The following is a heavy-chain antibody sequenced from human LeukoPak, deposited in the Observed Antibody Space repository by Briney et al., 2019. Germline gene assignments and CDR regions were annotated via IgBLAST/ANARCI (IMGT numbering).Heavy chain of an antibody. CDR1: GFTFSSYW. CDR2: IKQDGSEK. V-gene: IGHV3-7*01. J-gene: IGHJ6*02. Sequence: GGSLRLSCAASGFTFSSYWMSWVRQAPGKGLEWVANIKQDGSEKYYVDSVKGRFTISRDNAKNSLYLQMNSLRAEDTAVYYCARDRNGDYEYYYYGMDVWGQGTTVTVSS. CDR3: ARDRNGDYEYYYYGMDV. D-gene: IGHD4-17*01.